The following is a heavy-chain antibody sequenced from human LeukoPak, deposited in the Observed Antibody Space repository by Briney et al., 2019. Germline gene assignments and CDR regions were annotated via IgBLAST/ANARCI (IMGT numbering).Heavy chain of an antibody. Sequence: SETLSLTCTVSGGSISSYYWSWIRQPAGKGLEWIGRIYTSGSTNYNPSLKSRVTMSVDTSKNQFSLKLSSVTAADTAVYYCARESGAVMEMSSIAARGFDYWGQGTLVTVSS. D-gene: IGHD6-6*01. CDR3: ARESGAVMEMSSIAARGFDY. J-gene: IGHJ4*02. CDR2: IYTSGST. CDR1: GGSISSYY. V-gene: IGHV4-4*07.